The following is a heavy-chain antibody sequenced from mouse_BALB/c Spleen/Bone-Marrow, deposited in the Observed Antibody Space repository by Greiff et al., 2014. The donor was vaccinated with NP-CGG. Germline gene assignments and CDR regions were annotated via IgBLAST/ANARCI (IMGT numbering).Heavy chain of an antibody. V-gene: IGHV2-9*02. D-gene: IGHD1-2*01. CDR3: ARITTATGAMDY. Sequence: VKLMESGPGLVAPSQSLSITCTVSGFSLTNYGVHWVRQPPGKGLEWLGVIWADGSTNYNSALMSRLSISKDNSKSQVFFKMNSLHTDDTAMYYCARITTATGAMDYWGQGTSVTVSS. J-gene: IGHJ4*01. CDR2: IWADGST. CDR1: GFSLTNYG.